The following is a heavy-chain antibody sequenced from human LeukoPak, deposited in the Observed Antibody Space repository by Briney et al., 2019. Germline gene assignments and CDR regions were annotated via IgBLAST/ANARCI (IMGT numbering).Heavy chain of an antibody. CDR2: IYTSGST. V-gene: IGHV4-4*09. CDR1: GGSISSYY. J-gene: IGHJ4*02. CDR3: ARQRWFGAGPVWYFDY. Sequence: SETLSLTCTVSGGSISSYYWSWIRQPPGKGLEWIGYIYTSGSTNYNPSLKSRVTISVDTSKNQFSLKLSSVTAADTAVYYCARQRWFGAGPVWYFDYWGQGTLVTVSS. D-gene: IGHD3-10*01.